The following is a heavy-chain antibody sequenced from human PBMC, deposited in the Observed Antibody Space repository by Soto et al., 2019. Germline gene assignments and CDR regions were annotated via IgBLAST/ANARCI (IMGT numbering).Heavy chain of an antibody. CDR1: GFTFSNYA. CDR2: ISSSSSTI. V-gene: IGHV3-48*01. CDR3: ARDSSTRHIVVVTAQTYNWFDP. Sequence: PGGSLRLSCAASGFTFSNYAMSWVRQAPGKGLEWVSYISSSSSTIYYADSVKGRFTISRDNAKDSLYLQMNSLRAEDTAVYYCARDSSTRHIVVVTAQTYNWFDPWGQGTLVTVSS. J-gene: IGHJ5*02. D-gene: IGHD2-21*02.